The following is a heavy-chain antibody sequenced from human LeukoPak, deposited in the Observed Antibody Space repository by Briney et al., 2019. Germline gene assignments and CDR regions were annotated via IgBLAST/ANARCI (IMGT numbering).Heavy chain of an antibody. Sequence: GASVKVSCKASGYTFTSYGISWVRQAPGQGLEWMGWISAYNGNTDYAQKLQGRVTMTRNTSISTAYMELSSLRSEDTAVYYCARGQSLRLRYFDWGTIKGYFDLWGRGTLVTVSS. V-gene: IGHV1-18*01. CDR2: ISAYNGNT. CDR1: GYTFTSYG. CDR3: ARGQSLRLRYFDWGTIKGYFDL. D-gene: IGHD3-9*01. J-gene: IGHJ2*01.